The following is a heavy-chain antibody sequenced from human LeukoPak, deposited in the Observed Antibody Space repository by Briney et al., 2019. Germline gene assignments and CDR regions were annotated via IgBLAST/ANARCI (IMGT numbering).Heavy chain of an antibody. V-gene: IGHV3-20*04. J-gene: IGHJ3*02. Sequence: PGGSLRLSCAASGFTFRTYWMSWVRQAPGKGLEWVSGINWNGGSTGYADSVKGRFTISRDNAKNSLYLEMNSLRAEDTAFYYCARRGNYYDSSGYYYGDAFDIWGQGTMVTVSS. D-gene: IGHD3-22*01. CDR2: INWNGGST. CDR3: ARRGNYYDSSGYYYGDAFDI. CDR1: GFTFRTYW.